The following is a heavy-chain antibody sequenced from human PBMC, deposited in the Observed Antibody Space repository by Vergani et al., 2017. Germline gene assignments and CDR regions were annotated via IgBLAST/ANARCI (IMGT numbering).Heavy chain of an antibody. V-gene: IGHV3-48*04. D-gene: IGHD3-22*01. J-gene: IGHJ6*03. Sequence: EVQLVESGGGLVQPGGSLRLSCAASGFTFSSYSMNWVRQAPGKGLEWVSYISSSSSTIYYADSVKGRFTISRDNAKNSLYLQINSLRAEDTAVYYCARTYYYDSSGYYIAPVSGYYYYYMDVWGKGTTVTVSS. CDR2: ISSSSSTI. CDR1: GFTFSSYS. CDR3: ARTYYYDSSGYYIAPVSGYYYYYMDV.